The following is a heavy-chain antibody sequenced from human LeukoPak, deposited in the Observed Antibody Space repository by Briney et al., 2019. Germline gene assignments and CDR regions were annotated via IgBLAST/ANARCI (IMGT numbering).Heavy chain of an antibody. Sequence: GGSLRLSCAASGFTFSDHYMDWVRQAPGKGLEWIGRSKNKVNTYTIHYAASVKGRFTISRDDSRNSLYLQMNSLKTEDTAMYYCVRVFPTYVYDSSGDYWGQGTLVTVSS. V-gene: IGHV3-72*01. D-gene: IGHD3-22*01. J-gene: IGHJ4*02. CDR2: SKNKVNTYTI. CDR3: VRVFPTYVYDSSGDY. CDR1: GFTFSDHY.